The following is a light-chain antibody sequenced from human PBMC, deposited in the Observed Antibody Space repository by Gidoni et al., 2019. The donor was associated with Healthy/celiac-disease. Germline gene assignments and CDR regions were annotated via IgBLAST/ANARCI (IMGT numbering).Light chain of an antibody. Sequence: QSALTHPPSASGSPGQSVTISCTGTSSDVGGYNYVSWYQQHPGKAPKLMIYEVNKRPSGVPDRFSGSKPGNTASLTVSGLQAEDEADYYCSSYAGSNNYVFGTGTKVTVL. CDR1: SSDVGGYNY. J-gene: IGLJ1*01. CDR3: SSYAGSNNYV. V-gene: IGLV2-8*01. CDR2: EVN.